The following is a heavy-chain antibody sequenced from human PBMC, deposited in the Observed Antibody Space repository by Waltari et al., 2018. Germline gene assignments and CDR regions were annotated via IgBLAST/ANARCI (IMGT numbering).Heavy chain of an antibody. CDR2: LYPGDCYT. Sequence: EVQLVQSGAAVKQPGESLKISCTGSGYSFTSYWIGWVRQMPGTGLEWMGILYPGDCYTRYSPAFRGQVTISADKSISAAYLQWSSLKASDTAMYYCARPARGGFYFDYWGQGTLVTVSS. V-gene: IGHV5-51*01. J-gene: IGHJ4*02. D-gene: IGHD3-16*01. CDR3: ARPARGGFYFDY. CDR1: GYSFTSYW.